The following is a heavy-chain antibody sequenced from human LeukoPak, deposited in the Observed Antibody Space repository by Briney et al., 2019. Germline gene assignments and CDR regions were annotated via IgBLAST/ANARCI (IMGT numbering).Heavy chain of an antibody. CDR2: ISAYNGNT. CDR1: GYTFTSYG. D-gene: IGHD3-22*01. CDR3: AREVTYYYDSSGYYYAYFDY. J-gene: IGHJ4*02. V-gene: IGHV1-18*01. Sequence: ASVKVSCKASGYTFTSYGISWVRQAPGQGLEWMGWISAYNGNTNYAQKLQGRVTMTTDTSTSTAYMELRSLRSDDTAVYYCAREVTYYYDSSGYYYAYFDYWGQGTLVTVSS.